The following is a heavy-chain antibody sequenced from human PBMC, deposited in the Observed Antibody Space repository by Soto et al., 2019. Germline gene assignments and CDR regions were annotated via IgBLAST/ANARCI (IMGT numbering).Heavy chain of an antibody. D-gene: IGHD4-17*01. CDR2: IYYSGST. CDR1: GGSISSGGYY. Sequence: SETLSLTCTVSGGSISSGGYYWSWIRQHPGKGLEWIGYIYYSGSTYYNPSLKSRVTISVDTSKNQFSLKLSSVTADDTALYYGAGVYCDYFLQYGFDVWGRGTPVTVSS. CDR3: AGVYCDYFLQYGFDV. V-gene: IGHV4-31*03. J-gene: IGHJ6*02.